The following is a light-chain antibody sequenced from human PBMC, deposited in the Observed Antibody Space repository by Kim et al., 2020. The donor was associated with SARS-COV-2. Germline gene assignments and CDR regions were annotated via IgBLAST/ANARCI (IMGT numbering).Light chain of an antibody. J-gene: IGLJ3*02. CDR3: ASWDDGLSENWV. V-gene: IGLV1-44*01. CDR2: SNS. CDR1: SSNIGTNS. Sequence: QSVLTQPPSASGTPGQRVSISCSGTSSNIGTNSVHWYQHLPGTAPTLIIYSNSLRSSGVPDRFSASKSGTSASLAISGLQSEDEADYYCASWDDGLSENWVFGGGTQLTVL.